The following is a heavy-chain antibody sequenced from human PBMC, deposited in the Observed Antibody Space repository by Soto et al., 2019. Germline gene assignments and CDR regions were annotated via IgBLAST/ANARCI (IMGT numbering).Heavy chain of an antibody. V-gene: IGHV3-33*01. J-gene: IGHJ6*02. CDR3: ARNLADTTTNYAMDV. CDR1: GFTFSSDV. CDR2: IWHDGSDI. D-gene: IGHD2-15*01. Sequence: QVQLVESGGGVVQPGRSLRVSCVASGFTFSSDVMHWVRQAPGKGLEWVALIWHDGSDISYGDSVRGRFNISRDNSKNTLYLQMNSRRADDTAVYYCARNLADTTTNYAMDVWGQGTTVTCSS.